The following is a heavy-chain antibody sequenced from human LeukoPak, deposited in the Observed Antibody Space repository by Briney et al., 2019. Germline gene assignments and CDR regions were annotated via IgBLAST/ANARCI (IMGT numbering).Heavy chain of an antibody. J-gene: IGHJ4*02. CDR3: ALAGGSSYGRCCFDV. Sequence: GASVKVSCKASGYTFTDYYMHWVRQAPGQGLEWMGWINPNSGGTNYAQSFQGRVTMTRDTPISTAYMELSRLRSDDTAVYYCALAGGSSYGRCCFDVWGRGALVTVSS. D-gene: IGHD5-18*01. CDR1: GYTFTDYY. V-gene: IGHV1-2*02. CDR2: INPNSGGT.